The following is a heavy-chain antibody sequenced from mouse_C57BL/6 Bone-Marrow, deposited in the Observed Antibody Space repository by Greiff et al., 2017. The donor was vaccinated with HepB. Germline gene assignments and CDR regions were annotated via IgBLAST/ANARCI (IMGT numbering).Heavy chain of an antibody. D-gene: IGHD1-1*02. CDR2: IDPSDSYT. CDR1: GFTFTSYW. Sequence: QVQLQQPGAELVMPGASVKLSCKASGFTFTSYWMHWVKQRPGQGLEWIGEIDPSDSYTNYNQKFKGKSTLTVYKSSSTAYMQLSSLTSEDSAGYCYARSGLWPLYAMDYWGQGTSVTVSS. J-gene: IGHJ4*01. CDR3: ARSGLWPLYAMDY. V-gene: IGHV1-69*01.